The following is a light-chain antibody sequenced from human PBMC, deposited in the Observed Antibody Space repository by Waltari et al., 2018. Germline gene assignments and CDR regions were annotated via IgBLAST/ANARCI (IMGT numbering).Light chain of an antibody. J-gene: IGKJ3*01. CDR2: RAS. V-gene: IGKV1-33*01. Sequence: DIQMTPSPSSLSASLGDKVTITCRASQDISDYLAWYQQRPGRAPRLLIYRASNLEKGVPSRFSGSGSGTDFTLIISGLQAEDIATYYCQQHDDSPPTFGPGTKLDMK. CDR1: QDISDY. CDR3: QQHDDSPPT.